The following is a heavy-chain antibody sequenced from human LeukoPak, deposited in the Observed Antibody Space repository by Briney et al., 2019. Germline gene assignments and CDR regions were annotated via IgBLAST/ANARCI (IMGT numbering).Heavy chain of an antibody. V-gene: IGHV4-39*01. CDR3: ATLGPIDRGHLDY. J-gene: IGHJ4*02. D-gene: IGHD3-16*02. CDR1: GGSVTISTYF. Sequence: SETLSLTCTVSGGSVTISTYFWGRIRQTPGEGLEWIGTIYHNGSTYYSSSLHSRVAISVDTSKNQFSLRLSSVTAADTAVHYCATLGPIDRGHLDYGGQGTLVTVSS. CDR2: IYHNGST.